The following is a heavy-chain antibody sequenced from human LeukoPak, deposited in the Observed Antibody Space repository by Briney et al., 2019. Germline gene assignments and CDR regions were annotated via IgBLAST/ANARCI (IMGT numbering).Heavy chain of an antibody. CDR1: GFTFDDYS. CDR3: AEDTSDSSVDAFDI. Sequence: GGSLRLSCAASGFTFDDYSMHWVRQAPGKGLEWVSGISWNSGSIGYADSVKGRFTISRDNAKNSLYLQMNSLRAEDTALYYCAEDTSDSSVDAFDIWGQGTMVTVSS. V-gene: IGHV3-9*01. J-gene: IGHJ3*02. D-gene: IGHD3-22*01. CDR2: ISWNSGSI.